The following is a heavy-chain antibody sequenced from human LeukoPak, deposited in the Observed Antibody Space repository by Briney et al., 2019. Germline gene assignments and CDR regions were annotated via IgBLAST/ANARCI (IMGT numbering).Heavy chain of an antibody. CDR3: ARGGRGSYFGG. V-gene: IGHV4-34*01. Sequence: PSETLSLTCAVYGGSFSGYYCSWIRQPPGKGLEWIGEINHSGSTNYNPSLKSRVTISVDTSKNQFSLKLSSVTAADTAVYYCARGGRGSYFGGWGQGTLVTVSS. CDR1: GGSFSGYY. CDR2: INHSGST. J-gene: IGHJ4*02. D-gene: IGHD1-26*01.